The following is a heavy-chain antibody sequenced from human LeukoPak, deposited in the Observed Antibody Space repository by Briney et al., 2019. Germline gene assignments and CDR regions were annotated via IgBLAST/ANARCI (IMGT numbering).Heavy chain of an antibody. D-gene: IGHD2-15*01. CDR2: IKQDGSEK. CDR1: GFTFSIYW. J-gene: IGHJ4*02. V-gene: IGHV3-7*01. Sequence: QAGGSLRLSCSASGFTFSIYWMRWVRPAPGKGLEWVANIKQDGSEKYYVDSVKGRFTITSDKAKNSLYLEMNSLSAEDTAVYYGARDRWSCGSGYTFWGRGTLVTVSS. CDR3: ARDRWSCGSGYTF.